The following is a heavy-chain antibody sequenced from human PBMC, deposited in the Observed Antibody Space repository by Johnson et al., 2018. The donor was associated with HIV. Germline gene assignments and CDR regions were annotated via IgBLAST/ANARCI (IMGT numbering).Heavy chain of an antibody. D-gene: IGHD6-6*01. J-gene: IGHJ3*02. CDR3: AKVYSSSVPAPGI. Sequence: VQLVESGGGVVQPGRSLRLSCAASGFTFSRYGMHWVRHAPGKGLEWVAVISYDGSNKYYADSVKGRFTISRDNSKNTLYLQMNSLRAEDTAVYYCAKVYSSSVPAPGIWGQGTMVSVSS. CDR1: GFTFSRYG. CDR2: ISYDGSNK. V-gene: IGHV3-30*18.